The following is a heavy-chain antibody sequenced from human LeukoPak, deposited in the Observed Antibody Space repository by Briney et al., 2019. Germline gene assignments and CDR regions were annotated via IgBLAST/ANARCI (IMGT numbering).Heavy chain of an antibody. J-gene: IGHJ6*03. V-gene: IGHV1-69*04. CDR2: IIPILGIA. D-gene: IGHD3-10*01. CDR1: GGTFSSYA. Sequence: SVKVSCKASGGTFSSYAISWVRQAPGQGLEWMGRIIPILGIANYAQKFQGRVTITADKSTSTAYMELSSLRSEDTAVYYCARAVLWFRDYYVDVWGKGTTVTVSS. CDR3: ARAVLWFRDYYVDV.